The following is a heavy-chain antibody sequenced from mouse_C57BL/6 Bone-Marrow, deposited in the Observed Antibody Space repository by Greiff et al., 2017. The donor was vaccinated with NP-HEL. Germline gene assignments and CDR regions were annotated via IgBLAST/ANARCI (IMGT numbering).Heavy chain of an antibody. CDR1: GFTFSSYG. J-gene: IGHJ3*01. Sequence: EVQVVESGGDLVKPGGSLKLSCAASGFTFSSYGMSWVRQTPDKRLEWVATISSGGSYTYYPDSVKGRFTISRDNAKNTLYLQMSSLKSEDTAMYYCARLYPPAYWGQGTLVTVSA. V-gene: IGHV5-6*01. CDR3: ARLYPPAY. D-gene: IGHD1-1*01. CDR2: ISSGGSYT.